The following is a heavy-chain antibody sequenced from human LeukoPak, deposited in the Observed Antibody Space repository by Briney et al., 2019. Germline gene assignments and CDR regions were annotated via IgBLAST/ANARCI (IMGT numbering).Heavy chain of an antibody. CDR2: ISSSSSYI. CDR1: GFTFSSYS. V-gene: IGHV3-21*01. Sequence: PGGSLRLSCAASGFTFSSYSMNWVRQAPGKGLEWVPSISSSSSYIYYADSVKGRFTISRDNAKNSLYLQMNSLRAEDTAVYYCVRDDAGEYYDILTGYYQTYYYYGMDVWGKGTTVTVSS. CDR3: VRDDAGEYYDILTGYYQTYYYYGMDV. J-gene: IGHJ6*04. D-gene: IGHD3-9*01.